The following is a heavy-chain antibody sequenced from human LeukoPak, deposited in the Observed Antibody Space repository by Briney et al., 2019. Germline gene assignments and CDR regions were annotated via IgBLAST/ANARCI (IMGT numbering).Heavy chain of an antibody. CDR2: INTSGSN. CDR1: GGSISSYY. J-gene: IGHJ4*02. Sequence: SETLSLTCTVSGGSISSYYWSWIRQPAGKGLEWIGRINTSGSNNYNPSLKSRVTMSVDTSKNQFSLKLRSVTAADTAVYYCARSSTYCSSTSCYGGSWDYWGQGTLVTVSS. V-gene: IGHV4-4*07. D-gene: IGHD2-2*01. CDR3: ARSSTYCSSTSCYGGSWDY.